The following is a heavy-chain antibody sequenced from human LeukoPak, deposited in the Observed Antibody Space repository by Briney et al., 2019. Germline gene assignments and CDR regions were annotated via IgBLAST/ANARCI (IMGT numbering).Heavy chain of an antibody. D-gene: IGHD5-18*01. V-gene: IGHV1-46*01. CDR1: GYTFTSYY. CDR3: ARGSYSSNRFDP. Sequence: GASVKVSCKASGYTFTSYYIHWVRQAPGQGLEWMGIINASGGSTSYAQKFQGRVTMTRDMSTTTVYMELSSLRSEDTAVYYCARGSYSSNRFDPWGHGTLVTVSS. CDR2: INASGGST. J-gene: IGHJ5*02.